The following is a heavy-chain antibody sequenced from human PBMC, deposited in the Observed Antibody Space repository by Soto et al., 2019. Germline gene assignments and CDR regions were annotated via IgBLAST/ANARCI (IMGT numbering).Heavy chain of an antibody. J-gene: IGHJ4*02. Sequence: VKVSCKASEGTFNRYAIAWVRQAPGQGLEWMGGVIPYYNKLNYAQKFQDRVTITADDSTNTVYMELSSLRSDDTAVYFCASGASRWYPYFFDSWPQGTLVTVSS. V-gene: IGHV1-69*01. D-gene: IGHD6-13*01. CDR1: EGTFNRYA. CDR3: ASGASRWYPYFFDS. CDR2: VIPYYNKL.